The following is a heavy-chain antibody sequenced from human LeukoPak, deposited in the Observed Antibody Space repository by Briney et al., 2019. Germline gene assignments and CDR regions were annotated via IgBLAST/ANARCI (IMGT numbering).Heavy chain of an antibody. CDR3: ARVGIHHGEADY. V-gene: IGHV4-61*02. J-gene: IGHJ4*02. CDR2: IYTSVST. Sequence: SETLSLTCTVSGGAISSGSYYWSWIRQPAGKGLEWIGRIYTSVSTNYNTSLKSRVTISVDTSKNQFSLKLSSVTAADTAVYYCARVGIHHGEADYWGQGTLVTVSS. D-gene: IGHD2-21*01. CDR1: GGAISSGSYY.